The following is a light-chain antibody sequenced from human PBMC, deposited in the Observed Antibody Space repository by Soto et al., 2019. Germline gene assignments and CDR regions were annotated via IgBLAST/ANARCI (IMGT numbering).Light chain of an antibody. V-gene: IGLV2-14*01. J-gene: IGLJ2*01. CDR2: EVT. CDR1: SSDVGGYNY. Sequence: QSALTQPASVSESPGQSLTISCTGTSSDVGGYNYVSWYQQHPGKAPKLMIYEVTNRPSGVSNRFSGSKSGNMASLTISGLQAEDEADYYCSSFTDSSTLVVFGGGTKVTVL. CDR3: SSFTDSSTLVV.